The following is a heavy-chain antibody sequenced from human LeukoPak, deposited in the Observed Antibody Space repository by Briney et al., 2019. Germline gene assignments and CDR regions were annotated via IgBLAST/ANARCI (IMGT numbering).Heavy chain of an antibody. Sequence: SETLSLTCAVYGGSFSGYYWSWVRQPPGKGLEWIGEISHSGSTYYNPSLKSRVTISVDRSKNQFSLKLSSVTAADTAVYYCARASDTMIFDPWGQGTLVTVSS. CDR3: ARASDTMIFDP. CDR1: GGSFSGYY. J-gene: IGHJ5*02. D-gene: IGHD3-22*01. V-gene: IGHV4-34*01. CDR2: ISHSGST.